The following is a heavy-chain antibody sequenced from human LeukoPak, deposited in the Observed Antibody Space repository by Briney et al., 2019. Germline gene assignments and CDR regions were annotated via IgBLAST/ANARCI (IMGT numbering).Heavy chain of an antibody. CDR3: ARLPYYYDSSGYYYFSFDY. Sequence: SETLSLTCAVYGGSFSGYYWSWIRQPPGKGLEWIGEINHSGSTNYNPSLKSRVTISVDSSKNQFSLKLSSVTAADTAVYYCARLPYYYDSSGYYYFSFDYWGQGTLVTVSS. D-gene: IGHD3-22*01. J-gene: IGHJ4*02. CDR1: GGSFSGYY. CDR2: INHSGST. V-gene: IGHV4-34*01.